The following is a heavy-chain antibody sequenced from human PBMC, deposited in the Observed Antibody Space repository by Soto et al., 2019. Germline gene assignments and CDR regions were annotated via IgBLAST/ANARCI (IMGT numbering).Heavy chain of an antibody. J-gene: IGHJ6*02. CDR1: GGSISSGGYY. Sequence: QVQLQESGPGLVKPSQTLSLTCTVSGGSISSGGYYWSWIRQHPGKGLEWIGYIYYSGSNYYNPSLKSRVTISVDTSKNQFSLKLSSVTAADTAVYYCARRGDSSFYGMDVWGQGTTVTVSS. CDR2: IYYSGSN. D-gene: IGHD3-22*01. CDR3: ARRGDSSFYGMDV. V-gene: IGHV4-31*03.